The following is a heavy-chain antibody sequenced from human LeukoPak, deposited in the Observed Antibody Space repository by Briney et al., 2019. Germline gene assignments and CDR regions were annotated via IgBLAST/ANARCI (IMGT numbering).Heavy chain of an antibody. CDR1: GFTFSSYA. CDR2: ISGSGGST. D-gene: IGHD3-22*01. V-gene: IGHV3-23*01. CDR3: AKLNMIVVAFDY. Sequence: PGGSLRLSCAASGFTFSSYAMSWVRQAPGKGLEWVAAISGSGGSTYYADSVKGRFTISRDNSKNTLYLQMDSLRAEDTAVYYCAKLNMIVVAFDYWGQGTLVTVSS. J-gene: IGHJ4*02.